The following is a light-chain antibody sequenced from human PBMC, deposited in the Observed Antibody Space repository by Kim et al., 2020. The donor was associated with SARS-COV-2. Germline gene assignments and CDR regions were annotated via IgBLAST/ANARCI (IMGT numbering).Light chain of an antibody. Sequence: DIQMTQSPSSLSASVGDRVTITCRASQSISSYLNWYQQKPGKAPKLLIYAASSLQSGVPSRFSDSGSGTDFTLTISSLQPEDFATYYCQQSYSTPPELTFGGGTKVDIK. V-gene: IGKV1-39*01. J-gene: IGKJ4*01. CDR3: QQSYSTPPELT. CDR1: QSISSY. CDR2: AAS.